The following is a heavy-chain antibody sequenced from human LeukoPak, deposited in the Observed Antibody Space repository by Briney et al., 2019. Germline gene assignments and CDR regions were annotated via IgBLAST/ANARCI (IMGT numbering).Heavy chain of an antibody. CDR1: GGSISSGTYY. CDR3: ARVTTGGYYNC. V-gene: IGHV4-61*02. D-gene: IGHD3-22*01. Sequence: SQTLPLTCTVSGGSISSGTYYWTWIRQPAGKGLEWIGRIYTTGSTNYNPSLKSRVTMSTDTSKNQFSLKLSSVTAADTAVYYCARVTTGGYYNCWGQGTLVTVSS. J-gene: IGHJ4*02. CDR2: IYTTGST.